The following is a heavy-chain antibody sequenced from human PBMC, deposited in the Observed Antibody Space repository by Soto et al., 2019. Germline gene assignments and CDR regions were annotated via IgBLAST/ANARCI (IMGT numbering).Heavy chain of an antibody. Sequence: GGSLRLSCAASGFTFSSYAMSWVRQAPGRGLEWVSGISGSGGSTYYADSVKGRLTISRDNSKNTLYAQMNSLRTEDTAIYYCEKYNWANDYWYFDLWGRGTLVTVSS. D-gene: IGHD1-20*01. CDR1: GFTFSSYA. V-gene: IGHV3-23*01. CDR2: ISGSGGST. J-gene: IGHJ2*01. CDR3: EKYNWANDYWYFDL.